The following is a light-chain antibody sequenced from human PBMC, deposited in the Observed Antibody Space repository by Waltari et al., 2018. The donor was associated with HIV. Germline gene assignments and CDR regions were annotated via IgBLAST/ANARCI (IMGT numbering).Light chain of an antibody. CDR2: EVT. J-gene: IGLJ1*01. V-gene: IGLV2-23*02. CDR1: SRDVGSYNL. Sequence: QSALTQPASVSGSPGQSITISCTGTSRDVGSYNLVSWYQHPPGKAPKLMIFEVTKRPSGVSNRFSGSKSGNTASLTISGLQADDEADYSCCSYAGSSAFVFGTGTKVTVL. CDR3: CSYAGSSAFV.